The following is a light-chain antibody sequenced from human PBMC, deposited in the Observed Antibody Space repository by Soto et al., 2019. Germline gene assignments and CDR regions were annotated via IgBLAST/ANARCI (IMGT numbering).Light chain of an antibody. CDR3: SSYAGSNNWV. CDR2: EVN. Sequence: QSALTQPPSASGSPGQSVTISCTGTSSDVGGYDYVSWFQQHPGKAPKLMIYEVNKRPSGVPDRFSGSKSGNTASLTVSGLQAEVGADYYCSSYAGSNNWVFGGGTKLTAL. V-gene: IGLV2-8*01. CDR1: SSDVGGYDY. J-gene: IGLJ3*02.